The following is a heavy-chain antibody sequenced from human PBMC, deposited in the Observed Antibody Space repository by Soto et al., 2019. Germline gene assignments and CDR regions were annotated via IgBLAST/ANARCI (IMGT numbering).Heavy chain of an antibody. CDR3: TSARYCSRDACPAAE. CDR1: GFPFSATG. CDR2: IGPNPANT. V-gene: IGHV3-23*01. D-gene: IGHD2-2*01. J-gene: IGHJ4*02. Sequence: EVQLLESGGGLVQPGGSLRLSCAASGFPFSATGMLWVRQPPGGGPGWVSAIGPNPANTNYADSVKGRFTISRDNSKSTVLLQMANLRAEDTALYYCTSARYCSRDACPAAEWGQGTLITVSS.